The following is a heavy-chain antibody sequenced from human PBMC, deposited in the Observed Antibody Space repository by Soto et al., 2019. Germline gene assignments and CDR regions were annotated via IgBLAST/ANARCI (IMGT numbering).Heavy chain of an antibody. CDR1: GGTFSSYT. CDR2: IIPILGIA. Sequence: QVQLLQSGAAVKKPGSSVKVSCKASGGTFSSYTISWVRQAPGQGLEWMGRIIPILGIANYAQKFQGRVTITADKYTSTAYMELSSLRTEDTAVYYCAGDDCSGGSCYSNYWGQGTLVTVSS. J-gene: IGHJ4*02. D-gene: IGHD2-15*01. CDR3: AGDDCSGGSCYSNY. V-gene: IGHV1-69*02.